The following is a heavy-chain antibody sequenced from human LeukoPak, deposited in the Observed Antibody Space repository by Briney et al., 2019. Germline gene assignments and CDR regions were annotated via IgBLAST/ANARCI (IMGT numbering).Heavy chain of an antibody. CDR1: GFTFSSYG. V-gene: IGHV3-30*18. CDR3: AKEGGLSSGYYYLDY. CDR2: ISYDGSNK. Sequence: GRSLRLSCAASGFTFSSYGMHRVRQAPGKGLEWVAVISYDGSNKYYADSVKGRFTISRDNSKNTLYLQMNSLRAEDTAVYYCAKEGGLSSGYYYLDYWGQGTLVTVSS. D-gene: IGHD3-22*01. J-gene: IGHJ4*02.